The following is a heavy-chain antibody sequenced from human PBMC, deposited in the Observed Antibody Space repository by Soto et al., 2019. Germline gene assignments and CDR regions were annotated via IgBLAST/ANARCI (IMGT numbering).Heavy chain of an antibody. J-gene: IGHJ3*02. D-gene: IGHD2-15*01. V-gene: IGHV3-30*18. CDR1: GFTFSHYG. CDR3: AKGSVLGYRTGGSCYGDAFDI. CDR2: ISYDGSHK. Sequence: QVQLVESGGGVVQPGRSLRLSCAASGFTFSHYGMNWVRQAPGKGLEWVALISYDGSHKHYEDSVKGRFTISRDNSDNTLYLQMSSLTTEDTAVYYCAKGSVLGYRTGGSCYGDAFDIWGQGTMVTVSS.